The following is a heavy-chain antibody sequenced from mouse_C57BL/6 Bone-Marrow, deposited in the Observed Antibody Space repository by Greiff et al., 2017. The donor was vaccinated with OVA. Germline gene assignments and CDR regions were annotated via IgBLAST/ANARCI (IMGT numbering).Heavy chain of an antibody. CDR3: ARPFITTVVGNYFDY. J-gene: IGHJ2*01. Sequence: EVKLVESGGGLVKPGGSLKLSCAASGFTFSSYTMSWVRQTPEKRLEWVATISGGGGNTYYPDSVKGRFTISRDNAKNTLYLQMSSLRSEDTALYYCARPFITTVVGNYFDYWGQGTTLTVSS. CDR1: GFTFSSYT. D-gene: IGHD1-1*01. V-gene: IGHV5-9*01. CDR2: ISGGGGNT.